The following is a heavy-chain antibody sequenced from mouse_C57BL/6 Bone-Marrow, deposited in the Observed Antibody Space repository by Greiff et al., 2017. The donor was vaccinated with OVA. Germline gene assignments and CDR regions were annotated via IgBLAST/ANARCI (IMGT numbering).Heavy chain of an antibody. D-gene: IGHD1-1*01. CDR2: IYPRSGNT. Sequence: QVQLQQSGAELARPGASVKLSCKASGYPFTSYGISWVKQRTGQGLEWIGEIYPRSGNTYSNEQFKGKATLTADKSSSTAYMELRSLTSEDSAVYFCAYGSSHWYFEVWGTGTTVTVSS. J-gene: IGHJ1*03. CDR1: GYPFTSYG. CDR3: AYGSSHWYFEV. V-gene: IGHV1-81*01.